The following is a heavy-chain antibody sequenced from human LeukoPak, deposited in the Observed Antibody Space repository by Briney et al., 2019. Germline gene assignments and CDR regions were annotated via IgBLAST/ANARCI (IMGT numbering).Heavy chain of an antibody. CDR3: ARTYDFGRGPPGDAFDN. D-gene: IGHD3-3*01. CDR2: INARSGIT. CDR1: GLTFTTFG. J-gene: IGHJ3*02. Sequence: GGSLELSVAASGLTFTTFGLTWVRQAPGKGRDWVSIINARSGITYYADSVQGRFTISRDDARESVFLQMDGLRVDDTAVYYCARTYDFGRGPPGDAFDNWGPGTWVIVSA. V-gene: IGHV3-48*01.